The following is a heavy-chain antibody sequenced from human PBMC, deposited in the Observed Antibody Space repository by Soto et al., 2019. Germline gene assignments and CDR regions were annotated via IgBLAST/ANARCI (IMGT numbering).Heavy chain of an antibody. V-gene: IGHV4-4*02. D-gene: IGHD1-1*01. CDR1: GGSIRGHYW. CDR3: AHQTISYTLDV. J-gene: IGHJ6*02. Sequence: QVQLQESGPGLVKPSGTLSLTCAVSGGSIRGHYWWSWVRQTPGKGLEWIGETYHGGATYYNPSLQSRVPISTDESTNLLSLKLNFVTAADTAVYYCAHQTISYTLDVWGQGTTVTVSS. CDR2: TYHGGAT.